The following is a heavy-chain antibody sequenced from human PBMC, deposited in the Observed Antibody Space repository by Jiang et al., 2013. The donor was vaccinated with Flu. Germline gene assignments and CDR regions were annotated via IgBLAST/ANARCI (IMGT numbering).Heavy chain of an antibody. CDR1: GDSVSSNSAA. Sequence: QTLSLTCAISGDSVSSNSAAWNWIRQSPSRGLEWLGRTYYRSKWYNDYAVSVKSRITINPDTSKNQFSLQLNSVTPEDTAVYYCARVPLSTSGWYESEGGLTEWGQGTLVTVSS. D-gene: IGHD6-19*01. V-gene: IGHV6-1*01. J-gene: IGHJ4*02. CDR2: TYYRSKWYN. CDR3: ARVPLSTSGWYESEGGLTE.